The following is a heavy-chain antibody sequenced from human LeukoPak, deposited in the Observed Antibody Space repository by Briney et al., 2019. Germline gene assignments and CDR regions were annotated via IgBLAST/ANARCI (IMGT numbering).Heavy chain of an antibody. J-gene: IGHJ4*02. D-gene: IGHD3-3*01. Sequence: SVKVSCKASGGTFSGYAISWVRQAPGQGLEWMGWIIPIFGTANYAQKFQGRVTITPDKSTSTAYMELSSLRSEDTAVYYCATLGIFGVALRRRSFDYWGQGTLVTVSS. CDR3: ATLGIFGVALRRRSFDY. CDR2: IIPIFGTA. V-gene: IGHV1-69*06. CDR1: GGTFSGYA.